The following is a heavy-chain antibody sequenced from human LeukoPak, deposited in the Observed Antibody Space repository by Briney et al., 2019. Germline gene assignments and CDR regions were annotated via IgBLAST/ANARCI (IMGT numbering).Heavy chain of an antibody. CDR1: GFPFSIYW. J-gene: IGHJ4*02. D-gene: IGHD2-8*01. CDR3: AVRYIDY. Sequence: QPGGSLRLSCAASGFPFSIYWMTWVRQAPGKGLEWVASIKRDGSDKYYVDSVKGRFTISRDNAKNSLYLQMNSLRDEHTAVYYCAVRYIDYWGQGTLVTVSS. V-gene: IGHV3-7*01. CDR2: IKRDGSDK.